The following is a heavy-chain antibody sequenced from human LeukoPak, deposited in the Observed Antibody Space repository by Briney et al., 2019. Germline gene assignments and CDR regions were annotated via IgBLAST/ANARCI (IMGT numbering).Heavy chain of an antibody. Sequence: GGSLRLSCAASGFTFSSYWMSWVRQAPGKGLEWVANIKQDGSEKYYVDSVKGRFTISRDNAKNSLYLQMNSLRAEDTAVYYCARDLGYSYAWGGFDYWGQGTLATVSS. V-gene: IGHV3-7*01. J-gene: IGHJ4*02. CDR2: IKQDGSEK. D-gene: IGHD5-18*01. CDR3: ARDLGYSYAWGGFDY. CDR1: GFTFSSYW.